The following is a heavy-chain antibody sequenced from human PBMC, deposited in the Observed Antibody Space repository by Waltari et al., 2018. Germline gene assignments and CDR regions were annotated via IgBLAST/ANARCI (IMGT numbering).Heavy chain of an antibody. CDR3: ATRRMVCYPRGAFDI. D-gene: IGHD2-15*01. Sequence: QLQLQESGPGLVKPSETLSLTCTVSGGSISSSSYYWGWIRQPPGKGLAWSVSIYCSGSTYSTPSLKRRVTISVDTSKNQFSLELSSLTAADPAVYYCATRRMVCYPRGAFDIWGQGTMVTVSS. CDR2: IYCSGST. J-gene: IGHJ3*02. CDR1: GGSISSSSYY. V-gene: IGHV4-39*01.